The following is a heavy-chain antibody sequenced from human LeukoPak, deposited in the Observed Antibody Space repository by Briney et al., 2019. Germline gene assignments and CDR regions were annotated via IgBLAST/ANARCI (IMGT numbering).Heavy chain of an antibody. CDR1: GFTFSSYG. CDR3: TSDTFGKYDS. D-gene: IGHD3-10*01. CDR2: IRYDGSNK. V-gene: IGHV3-30*02. Sequence: GGSLRLSCAASGFTFSSYGMHWVRQAPGKGLEWVAFIRYDGSNKYYADSVKGRFTISRDNSKNTLYLQMNSLRAEDTALYYCTSDTFGKYDSWGQGTLATVSS. J-gene: IGHJ4*02.